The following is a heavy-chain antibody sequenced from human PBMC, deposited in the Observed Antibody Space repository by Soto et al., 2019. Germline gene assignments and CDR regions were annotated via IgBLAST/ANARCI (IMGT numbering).Heavy chain of an antibody. J-gene: IGHJ4*02. CDR1: GFTFSNAW. D-gene: IGHD6-19*01. Sequence: GGSLRLSCAASGFTFSNAWMSWVRQAPGKGLEWVGRIKSKTDGGATDYAAPVKGRFTISRDDSKNTLYLQMNSLKTEDTAVYYCTTDGIAVAGTIEFYFDYWGQGTLVTVSS. V-gene: IGHV3-15*01. CDR2: IKSKTDGGAT. CDR3: TTDGIAVAGTIEFYFDY.